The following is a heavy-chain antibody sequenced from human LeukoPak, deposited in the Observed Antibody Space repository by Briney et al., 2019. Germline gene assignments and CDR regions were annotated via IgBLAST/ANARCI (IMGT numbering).Heavy chain of an antibody. Sequence: GASVKVSCKASGYTFTSYDINWVRQAPGQGLEWMGWISAYNGNTNYAQKLQGRVTMTTDTSTSTAYMELRSLRSDDTAVYYCARDVGYCSSTSCRASYWGRGTLVTVSS. CDR1: GYTFTSYD. V-gene: IGHV1-18*01. J-gene: IGHJ4*02. CDR2: ISAYNGNT. D-gene: IGHD2-2*01. CDR3: ARDVGYCSSTSCRASY.